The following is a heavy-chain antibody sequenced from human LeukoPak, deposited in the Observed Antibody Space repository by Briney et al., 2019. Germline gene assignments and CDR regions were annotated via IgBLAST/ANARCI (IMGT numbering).Heavy chain of an antibody. Sequence: GGSLRLSCAASGFTFSSYAMSSVRQAPGQGLEWVSAFSGSGGSTYYADSVKCRLTISRDNSKNTLYLQMNSLRAEDTAVYYCAIDYYDSSGYYGPHEYFQHWGQGTLVTVSS. J-gene: IGHJ1*01. D-gene: IGHD3-22*01. CDR1: GFTFSSYA. CDR3: AIDYYDSSGYYGPHEYFQH. V-gene: IGHV3-23*01. CDR2: FSGSGGST.